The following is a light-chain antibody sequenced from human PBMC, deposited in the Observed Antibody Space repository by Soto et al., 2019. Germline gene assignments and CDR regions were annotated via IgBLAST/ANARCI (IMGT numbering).Light chain of an antibody. Sequence: DIQLTQSPSSLSASVGDRVTISCRASQNIIKYINWYQKKPGQAPKLLIYDASSLPSGIPSRFSGSGFGTDFTLTIGSLQPEDFATYYCQQSYTIGTFGQGTRLEIK. CDR1: QNIIKY. CDR3: QQSYTIGT. CDR2: DAS. J-gene: IGKJ5*01. V-gene: IGKV1-39*01.